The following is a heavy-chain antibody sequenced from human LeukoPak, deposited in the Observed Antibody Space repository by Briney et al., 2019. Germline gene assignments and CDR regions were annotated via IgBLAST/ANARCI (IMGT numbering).Heavy chain of an antibody. CDR2: IYYSGST. CDR3: GRGPRLAGDDYVWGPPPPAAIDY. D-gene: IGHD3-16*01. CDR1: GGSVSSGSYY. J-gene: IGHJ4*02. Sequence: SETLSLTCTVSGGSVSSGSYYWSWIRQPPGKGLEWIGYIYYSGSTNYNPSLKSRVTISVDTSKNQFSLKLSSVTAADTAVYYWGRGPRLAGDDYVWGPPPPAAIDYGGQGTLVTVSS. V-gene: IGHV4-61*01.